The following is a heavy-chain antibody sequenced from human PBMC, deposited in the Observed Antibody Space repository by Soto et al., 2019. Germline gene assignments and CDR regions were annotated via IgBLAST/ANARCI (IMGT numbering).Heavy chain of an antibody. CDR3: AKGVDILTDHFSFDI. CDR2: ISNSVGTT. D-gene: IGHD3-9*01. J-gene: IGHJ3*02. V-gene: IGHV3-23*01. CDR1: GFTFNNYA. Sequence: EVQLLESGGGLVQPGGSLRLSCAASGFTFNNYALSWVRQAPGKGLEWVSTISNSVGTTYYADSVKGRFTVSRDNSKNTLYLQMNSLRVEDTAVYYCAKGVDILTDHFSFDIWGQGTMVAVSS.